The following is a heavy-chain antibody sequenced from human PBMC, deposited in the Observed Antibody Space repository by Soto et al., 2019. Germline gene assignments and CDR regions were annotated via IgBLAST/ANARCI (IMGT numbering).Heavy chain of an antibody. D-gene: IGHD4-17*01. V-gene: IGHV3-48*03. J-gene: IGHJ4*01. Sequence: WGSLRLSCEASGFTFGSFQMNWVRQAPGRGLEWISHISGSVDTIYYADSVKGRFTISRDNAKDSLALHMNSLRAEDTGVYFCAREAAYGVCFPGGYFDLWGDGNQVPVSP. CDR1: GFTFGSFQ. CDR2: ISGSVDTI. CDR3: AREAAYGVCFPGGYFDL.